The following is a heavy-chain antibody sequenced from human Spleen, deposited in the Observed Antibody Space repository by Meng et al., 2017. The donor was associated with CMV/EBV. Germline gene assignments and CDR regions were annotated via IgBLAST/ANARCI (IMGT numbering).Heavy chain of an antibody. CDR1: GFTFSHYA. D-gene: IGHD1-26*01. Sequence: GESLKISCSASGFTFSHYAMNWVRQAPGKGLEWVSAIGGSGDTTYHAGSVKGRFSISRDNFKNTLFLQMNSLRAEDTAVYYCARDSGVESGNYARFPYWGQGTLVTVS. J-gene: IGHJ4*02. CDR2: IGGSGDTT. CDR3: ARDSGVESGNYARFPY. V-gene: IGHV3-23*01.